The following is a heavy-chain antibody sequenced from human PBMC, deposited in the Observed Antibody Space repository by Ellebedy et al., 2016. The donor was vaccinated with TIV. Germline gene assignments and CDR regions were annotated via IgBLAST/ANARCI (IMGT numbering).Heavy chain of an antibody. J-gene: IGHJ5*02. CDR1: NGSITYGGYS. D-gene: IGHD3-10*01. CDR2: IYHSGTS. CDR3: ARESYYIDQSGETNWFDP. V-gene: IGHV4-30-2*01. Sequence: SETLSLTCAVSNGSITYGGYSWSWIRQPPGKGLEWIGYIYHSGTSWYNPSLKSRVTISVDRSKNQFSLKLTSVTAADTAVYYCARESYYIDQSGETNWFDPWGQGTLVTVSS.